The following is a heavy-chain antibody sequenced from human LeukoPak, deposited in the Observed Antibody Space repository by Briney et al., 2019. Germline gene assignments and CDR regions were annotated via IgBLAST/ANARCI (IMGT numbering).Heavy chain of an antibody. CDR3: AKEDGGNWNWFDP. J-gene: IGHJ5*02. V-gene: IGHV3-9*01. CDR2: ISWNSGSI. CDR1: GFTFDDYA. D-gene: IGHD4-23*01. Sequence: PGGSLRLSCAASGFTFDDYAMHWVRQAPGKGLEWVSGISWNSGSIGYADSVKGRFTISRDNAKNSLYLQMNSLRAEDTALYYCAKEDGGNWNWFDPWGQGTLVTASS.